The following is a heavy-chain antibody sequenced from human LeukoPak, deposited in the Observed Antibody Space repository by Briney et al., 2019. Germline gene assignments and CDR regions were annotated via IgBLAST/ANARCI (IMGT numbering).Heavy chain of an antibody. CDR2: INPSGGST. J-gene: IGHJ6*03. Sequence: GASVKVSCKASGYTFTSYYMHWVRQAPGQGLEWMGIINPSGGSTSYAKKFQGRVTMTRDTSTSTVYMELSSLRSEDTAVYYCARDGYSYGQGRYYYYYYMDVWGKGTTVTVSS. CDR1: GYTFTSYY. V-gene: IGHV1-46*01. D-gene: IGHD5-18*01. CDR3: ARDGYSYGQGRYYYYYYMDV.